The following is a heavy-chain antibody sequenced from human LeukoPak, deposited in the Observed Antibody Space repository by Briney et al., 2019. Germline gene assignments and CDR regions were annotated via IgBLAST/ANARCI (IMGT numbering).Heavy chain of an antibody. CDR2: ISAYNGNT. CDR3: ARGEEGSRYESSGYYPRD. V-gene: IGHV1-18*01. Sequence: ASVKVSCKASGGTFSSYAISWVRQAPGQGLEWMGWISAYNGNTNYAQKLQGRVTMTTDTSTSTAYMELRSLRSDDTAVYYCARGEEGSRYESSGYYPRDWGQGTLVTVSS. D-gene: IGHD3-22*01. J-gene: IGHJ4*02. CDR1: GGTFSSYA.